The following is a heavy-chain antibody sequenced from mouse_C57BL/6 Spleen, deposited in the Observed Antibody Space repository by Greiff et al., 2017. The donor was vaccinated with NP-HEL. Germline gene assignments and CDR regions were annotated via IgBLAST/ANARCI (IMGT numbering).Heavy chain of an antibody. CDR3: ARLYYDYDVGYFDV. CDR2: IYPSDSAT. V-gene: IGHV1-61*01. D-gene: IGHD2-4*01. Sequence: QVQLQQPGAELVRPGSSVKLSCKASGYTFTSYWMDWVKQRPGQGLEWIGNIYPSDSATHYNQKFKDKATLTVDKSSSTAYMQLSSLTSEDSAVYYCARLYYDYDVGYFDVWGTGTTVTVSS. CDR1: GYTFTSYW. J-gene: IGHJ1*03.